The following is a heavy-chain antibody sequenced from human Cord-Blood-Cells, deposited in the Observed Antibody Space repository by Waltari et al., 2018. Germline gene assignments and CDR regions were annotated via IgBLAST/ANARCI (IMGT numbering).Heavy chain of an antibody. CDR1: GGSICSGGYS. Sequence: QLQLQESGSGLVKPSQTLSLTCAVSGGSICSGGYSWSWIRPPPGKGLEWIGYIYHSGSTYYNPSLKSRVTISVDRSKNQFSLKLSSVTAADTAVYYCARLEYQLLNWYFDLWGRGTLVTVSS. J-gene: IGHJ2*01. CDR2: IYHSGST. V-gene: IGHV4-30-2*01. D-gene: IGHD2-2*01. CDR3: ARLEYQLLNWYFDL.